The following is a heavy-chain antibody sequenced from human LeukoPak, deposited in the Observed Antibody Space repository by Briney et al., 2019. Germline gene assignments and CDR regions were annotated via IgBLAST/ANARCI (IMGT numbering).Heavy chain of an antibody. J-gene: IGHJ4*02. CDR3: ARQYSSSSSDFDY. Sequence: ASETLSLTCTVSGGSISSSSYYWGWIRQPPGKGLEWIGSIYYSGSTYYNPSLKSRVTISVDTSKNQFSLKLSSVTAADTAVYYCARQYSSSSSDFDYWGQGTLVTVSS. CDR1: GGSISSSSYY. D-gene: IGHD6-6*01. V-gene: IGHV4-39*01. CDR2: IYYSGST.